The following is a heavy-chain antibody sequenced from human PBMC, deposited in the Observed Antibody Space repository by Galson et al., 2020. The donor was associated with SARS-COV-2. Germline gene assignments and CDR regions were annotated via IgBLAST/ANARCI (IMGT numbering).Heavy chain of an antibody. CDR1: GFTFSSYE. CDR3: AREMVGLDYYDSSVYGGGEDY. CDR2: ISSSGSTI. V-gene: IGHV3-48*03. J-gene: IGHJ4*02. D-gene: IGHD3-22*01. Sequence: GGSLRLSCAASGFTFSSYEMNWVRQAPGKGLEWVSYISSSGSTIYYADSVKGRFTISRDNAKNSLYLQMNSLRAEDTAVYYCAREMVGLDYYDSSVYGGGEDYWGQGTLVTVSS.